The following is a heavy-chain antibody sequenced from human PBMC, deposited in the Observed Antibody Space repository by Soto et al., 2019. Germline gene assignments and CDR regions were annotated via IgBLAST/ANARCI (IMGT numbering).Heavy chain of an antibody. CDR1: GGSFSGYY. Sequence: SETLSLTCAVYGGSFSGYYWSWIRQPPGKGLEWIGEINHSGSTNYNPSLKSRVTISVDTSKNQFSLKLSSVTAADTAVYYCASKFYGGNYYFDYWGQGTLDTVSS. D-gene: IGHD4-17*01. CDR2: INHSGST. J-gene: IGHJ4*02. V-gene: IGHV4-34*01. CDR3: ASKFYGGNYYFDY.